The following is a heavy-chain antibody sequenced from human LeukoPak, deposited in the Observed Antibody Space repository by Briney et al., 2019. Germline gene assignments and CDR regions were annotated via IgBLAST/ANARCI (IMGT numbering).Heavy chain of an antibody. CDR3: ARDQRGFSYSKYYFDY. CDR1: GFSFSSYG. D-gene: IGHD5-18*01. J-gene: IGHJ4*02. CDR2: IWYDGTNK. V-gene: IGHV3-33*01. Sequence: GGSLRLSCAASGFSFSSYGMHWVGQAPGEWLEWVAVIWYDGTNKYYADSVKGRFTISRDNSKNTLYLQMNSLRAEDTAVYYCARDQRGFSYSKYYFDYWGQGTLVTVSS.